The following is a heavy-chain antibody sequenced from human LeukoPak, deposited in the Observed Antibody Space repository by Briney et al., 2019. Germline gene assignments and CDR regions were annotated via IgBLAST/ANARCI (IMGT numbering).Heavy chain of an antibody. CDR2: IYHSGSA. CDR1: GGSISSSNW. V-gene: IGHV4-4*02. Sequence: SETLSLTCAVSGGSISSSNWWSWVRQPPGKGLEWIGEIYHSGSANYKSFLKNRVTISVDKSKNQFPLKLKSVTAADTAVYYCARSNLGHYDILTGYPTQSFRFDPWGQGPLVTVSS. CDR3: ARSNLGHYDILTGYPTQSFRFDP. D-gene: IGHD3-9*01. J-gene: IGHJ5*02.